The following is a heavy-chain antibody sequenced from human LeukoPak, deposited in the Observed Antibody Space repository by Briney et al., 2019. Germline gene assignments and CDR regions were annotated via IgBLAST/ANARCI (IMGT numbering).Heavy chain of an antibody. D-gene: IGHD6-6*01. CDR2: INHSGST. Sequence: PSETLSLTCTVSGDSISRSSDYWGWIRQPPGKGLEWIGGINHSGSTNYNPSLKSRVTISVDTSKNQFSLKLSSVTAADTAVYYCAREEYSSSSSRFDPWGQGTLVTVSS. V-gene: IGHV4-39*07. J-gene: IGHJ5*02. CDR1: GDSISRSSDY. CDR3: AREEYSSSSSRFDP.